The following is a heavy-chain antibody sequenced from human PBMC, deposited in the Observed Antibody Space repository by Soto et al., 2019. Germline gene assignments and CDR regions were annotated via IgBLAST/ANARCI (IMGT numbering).Heavy chain of an antibody. CDR3: ARNPPRAGAITSQWHRNYNPRYQLPPGGAFDI. D-gene: IGHD2-2*01. V-gene: IGHV4-34*01. J-gene: IGHJ3*02. CDR1: GGSFSGNY. Sequence: QVQLQQWGAGLVKPSATLSLTCAVYGGSFSGNYWSWIRQPPGKGLEWIGEINHSGSTNFNPSLKSRGTISVDTSKNQFSLRLSPVTAADTAVYYCARNPPRAGAITSQWHRNYNPRYQLPPGGAFDIWGQGTMVTVSS. CDR2: INHSGST.